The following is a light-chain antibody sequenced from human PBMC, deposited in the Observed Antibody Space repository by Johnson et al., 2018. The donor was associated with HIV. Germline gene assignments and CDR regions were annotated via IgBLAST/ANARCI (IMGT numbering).Light chain of an antibody. J-gene: IGLJ1*01. CDR3: GTWDSSLSAGRYV. Sequence: QSILTQPPSVSAAPGQKVIISCSGSSSNIGNNYVSWYQQLPGTAPKLLIYENNKRPSGIPDRFSGSKSGTSATLGITGLQTGDEADYYCGTWDSSLSAGRYVFGTGTKVTVL. CDR2: ENN. CDR1: SSNIGNNY. V-gene: IGLV1-51*02.